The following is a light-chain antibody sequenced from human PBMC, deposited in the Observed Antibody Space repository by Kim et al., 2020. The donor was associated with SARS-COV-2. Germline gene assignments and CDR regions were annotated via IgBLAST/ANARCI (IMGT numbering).Light chain of an antibody. Sequence: QSITISCAGTSSDVGGYNYVSWYQQHPGKAPKLMLYDVSNRPSGVSHRFSGSKSGNTASLTISGLQAEDEADYYCSSYTSSSTFYVFGTGTKVTVL. CDR2: DVS. J-gene: IGLJ1*01. CDR1: SSDVGGYNY. CDR3: SSYTSSSTFYV. V-gene: IGLV2-14*03.